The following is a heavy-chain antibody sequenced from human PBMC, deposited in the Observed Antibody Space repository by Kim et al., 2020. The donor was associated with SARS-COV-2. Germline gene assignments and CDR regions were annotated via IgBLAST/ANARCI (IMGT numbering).Heavy chain of an antibody. V-gene: IGHV1-2*06. J-gene: IGHJ4*02. CDR1: GYTFTGYY. D-gene: IGHD3-22*01. CDR3: ARVHYYDSSGYYYFDY. CDR2: INPNSGGT. Sequence: ASVKVSCKASGYTFTGYYMHWVRQAPGQGFEWMGRINPNSGGTNYAQKFQGRVTMTRDTSISTAYMELSRLRSDDTAVYYCARVHYYDSSGYYYFDYWGQGTLVTVSS.